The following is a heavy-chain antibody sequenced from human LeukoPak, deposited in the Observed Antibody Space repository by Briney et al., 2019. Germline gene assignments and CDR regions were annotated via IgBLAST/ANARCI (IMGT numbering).Heavy chain of an antibody. CDR1: GYSFTSYW. D-gene: IGHD4-11*01. CDR3: ATELQSSPYYYYMDV. V-gene: IGHV5-51*01. Sequence: GESLKISCKGSGYSFTSYWIGWVRQMPGKGLEWMGIIYPGDSDTRYSPSFQGQVTISADKSISTAYLQWSSLKASDTAMYYCATELQSSPYYYYMDVWGKGTTVTVSS. J-gene: IGHJ6*03. CDR2: IYPGDSDT.